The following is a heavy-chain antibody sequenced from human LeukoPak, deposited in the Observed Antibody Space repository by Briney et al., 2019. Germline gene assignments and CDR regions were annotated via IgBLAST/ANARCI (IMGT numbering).Heavy chain of an antibody. J-gene: IGHJ2*01. V-gene: IGHV4-34*01. CDR1: GGSFSGYY. Sequence: PSETLSLTCAVYGGSFSGYYWSWIRQPPGKGLEWIGEINHSGSTNYNPSLKSRVTISVDTSKNQFSLKLSSVTAADTAVYYCARGDSGYWYFDLWGRGILVTVSS. D-gene: IGHD7-27*01. CDR2: INHSGST. CDR3: ARGDSGYWYFDL.